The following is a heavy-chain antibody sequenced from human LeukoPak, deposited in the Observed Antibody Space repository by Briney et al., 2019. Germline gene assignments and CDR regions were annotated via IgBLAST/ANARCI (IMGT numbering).Heavy chain of an antibody. J-gene: IGHJ4*02. CDR3: AKDGGTFTLGY. CDR1: GYTFTTYY. CDR2: INPSGDIT. Sequence: ASVKVSCKASGYTFTTYYMHWVRQAPGQGLEWMGLINPSGDITSYAQKFQGRVTMTRDTSTSTVYMELSSLRSDDTAVYYCAKDGGTFTLGYWGQGTLVTVSS. D-gene: IGHD2-15*01. V-gene: IGHV1-46*01.